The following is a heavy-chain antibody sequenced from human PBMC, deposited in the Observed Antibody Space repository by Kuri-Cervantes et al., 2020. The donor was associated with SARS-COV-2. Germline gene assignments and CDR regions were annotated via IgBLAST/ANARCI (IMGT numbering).Heavy chain of an antibody. CDR2: IYSGGNT. J-gene: IGHJ5*02. D-gene: IGHD4-17*01. CDR1: GFTVSSNY. Sequence: GESLKISCAASGFTVSSNYMSWVRQAPGKGLEWVSVIYSGGNTDYADSVKGRFTISRDNSKNTLYLQMNSLRAEDTAVYYCARDVVSGYGDYFPLWSLGFDPWGQGTLVTVSS. CDR3: ARDVVSGYGDYFPLWSLGFDP. V-gene: IGHV3-53*05.